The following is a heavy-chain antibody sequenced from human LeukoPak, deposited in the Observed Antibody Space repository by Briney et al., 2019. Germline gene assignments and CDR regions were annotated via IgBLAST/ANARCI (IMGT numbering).Heavy chain of an antibody. Sequence: GGSLRLSCAASGFTFSSYAMSWVRQAPGKGLEWVSAISGSGGSTYYADSVKGRFTISRDNSKNTLYLQMNSLRAEDTAVYYCAKEMGATDAEREYYFDYWGQGTLVTVSS. J-gene: IGHJ4*02. CDR2: ISGSGGST. CDR3: AKEMGATDAEREYYFDY. V-gene: IGHV3-23*01. CDR1: GFTFSSYA. D-gene: IGHD1-26*01.